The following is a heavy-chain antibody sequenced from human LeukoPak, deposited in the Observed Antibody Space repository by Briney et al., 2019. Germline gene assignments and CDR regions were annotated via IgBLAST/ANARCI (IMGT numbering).Heavy chain of an antibody. CDR1: GFTFDDYA. D-gene: IGHD5-18*01. Sequence: GESLRLSCAASGFTFDDYAMNWVRQVPGRGLEWVSGINWNGHITEYADSVKVRFTIYRQKKKNSLYLYMNNLRGEDTALYFCARGSVQLWLRDTYYYMDVWGKGTTVTVSS. V-gene: IGHV3-20*04. J-gene: IGHJ6*03. CDR3: ARGSVQLWLRDTYYYMDV. CDR2: INWNGHIT.